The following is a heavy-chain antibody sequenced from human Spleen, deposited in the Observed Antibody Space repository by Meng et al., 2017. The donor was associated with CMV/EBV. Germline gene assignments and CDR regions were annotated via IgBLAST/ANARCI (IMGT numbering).Heavy chain of an antibody. D-gene: IGHD3-9*01. V-gene: IGHV3-30-3*01. J-gene: IGHJ4*02. CDR2: ISYDGSNK. CDR1: GFTFSSYA. Sequence: GESLKISCAASGFTFSSYAMHWVRQAPGKGLEWVAVISYDGSNKYYADSVKGRFTISRDNSKNTLYLQKNSLRAEDTAVYYCARGTLFGPFDYWGQGTLVTVSS. CDR3: ARGTLFGPFDY.